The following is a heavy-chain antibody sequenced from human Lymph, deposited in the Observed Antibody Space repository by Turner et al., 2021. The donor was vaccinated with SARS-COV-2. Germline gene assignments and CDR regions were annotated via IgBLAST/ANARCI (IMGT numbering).Heavy chain of an antibody. CDR2: IYPGGST. J-gene: IGHJ3*02. Sequence: EVQRVESGGGLLQPGGSVTLSCAASGITVSRNYMSWVRQAPGTGLGWVSLIYPGGSTYYPDFVKGRFTIYRDKSKNTLNLQMNGLRAEDTAVYYCARDFREGAFDIWGQGTMVTISS. CDR3: ARDFREGAFDI. V-gene: IGHV3-66*01. CDR1: GITVSRNY. D-gene: IGHD3-10*01.